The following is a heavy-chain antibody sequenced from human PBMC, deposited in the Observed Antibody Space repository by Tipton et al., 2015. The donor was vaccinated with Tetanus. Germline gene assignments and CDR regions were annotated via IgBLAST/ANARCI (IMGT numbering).Heavy chain of an antibody. D-gene: IGHD3-9*01. CDR3: AKDVFDYSGMDV. CDR2: ISHDGISS. Sequence: GSLRLSCAAYGFTFSSCAMNWVRQAPGKGLEWVSGISHDGISSHYAASVRGRFTISRDSSKNMLYLQMNNLGAEDTAVYYCAKDVFDYSGMDVWGQGTTVTVSS. CDR1: GFTFSSCA. J-gene: IGHJ6*02. V-gene: IGHV3-23*01.